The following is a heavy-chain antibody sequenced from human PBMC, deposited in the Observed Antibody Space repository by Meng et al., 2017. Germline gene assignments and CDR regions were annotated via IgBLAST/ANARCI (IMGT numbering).Heavy chain of an antibody. Sequence: QGQRVQSGSEVKKPGASVKVACKSSVYAFTGYYRHWVRQAPGQGLESMGRINPNSGGTNYAQKFQGRVTMTRDTSSSTAYMELSRLRSDDTAVYYCASELNTYGSGSYAYWGQGTLVTVSS. CDR1: VYAFTGYY. D-gene: IGHD3-10*01. J-gene: IGHJ4*02. CDR2: INPNSGGT. CDR3: ASELNTYGSGSYAY. V-gene: IGHV1-2*06.